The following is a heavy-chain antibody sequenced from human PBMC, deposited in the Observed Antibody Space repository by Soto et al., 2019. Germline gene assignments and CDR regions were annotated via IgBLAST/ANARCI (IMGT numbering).Heavy chain of an antibody. CDR3: AKDHPVIEVVKVFEY. V-gene: IGHV3-23*01. J-gene: IGHJ4*02. D-gene: IGHD3-22*01. CDR2: ISGSGTKT. CDR1: GFSLSSSA. Sequence: GGSLRLSCAASGFSLSSSAMSWVRQAPGKGLDWVSAISGSGTKTHYADSVKGRFTISRDNSKNTLYLQMNSLRAEDTAVYYCAKDHPVIEVVKVFEYWGRGALVTVSS.